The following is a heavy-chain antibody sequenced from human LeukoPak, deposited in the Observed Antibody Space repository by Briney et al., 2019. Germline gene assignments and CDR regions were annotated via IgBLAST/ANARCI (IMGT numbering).Heavy chain of an antibody. V-gene: IGHV3-53*01. CDR1: GFTVSSNY. J-gene: IGHJ6*03. D-gene: IGHD3-10*01. CDR2: IYSGGRT. CDR3: ARVYYGSGSLHYYYYYMDV. Sequence: GGSLRLSCAASGFTVSSNYMSWVRQAPGKGLEWVSVIYSGGRTYYADSVKGRFTISRDNSKNTLYLQMNSLRAEDTAIYYCARVYYGSGSLHYYYYYMDVWGKGTTVTISS.